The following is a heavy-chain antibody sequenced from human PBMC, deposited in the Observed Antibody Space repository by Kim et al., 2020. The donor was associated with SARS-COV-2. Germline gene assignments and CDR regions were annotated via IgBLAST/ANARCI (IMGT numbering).Heavy chain of an antibody. V-gene: IGHV1-2*02. CDR3: SRNPGGSNYYARDV. D-gene: IGHD1-26*01. CDR1: GYTFTDDY. Sequence: ASVKVSCKAPGYTFTDDYIHWVRQAPGQGLEGMGWISYNSGVPTYAQKFQGRVTMTKDKTISAPDMELSRVTSDDQAAYYCSRNPGGSNYYARDVGR. CDR2: ISYNSGVP. J-gene: IGHJ6*02.